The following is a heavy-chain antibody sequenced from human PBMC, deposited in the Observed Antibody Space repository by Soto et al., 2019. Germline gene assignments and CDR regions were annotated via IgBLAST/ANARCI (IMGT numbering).Heavy chain of an antibody. CDR2: IKHSGST. CDR3: CRILIVGATVVWYFDY. Sequence: SETLSLTCAVYGCSFSGYYWSWIRQPPGKGLEWMGEIKHSGSTNYNPSPKNRRTISVDTTTNHFSLQLSTVTTADNAAYYYCRILIVGATVVWYFDYWGQGTLVTVSS. CDR1: GCSFSGYY. D-gene: IGHD1-26*01. J-gene: IGHJ4*02. V-gene: IGHV4-34*01.